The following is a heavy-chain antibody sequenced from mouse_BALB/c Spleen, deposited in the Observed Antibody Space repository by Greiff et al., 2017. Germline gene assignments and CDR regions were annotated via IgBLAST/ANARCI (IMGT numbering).Heavy chain of an antibody. Sequence: EVKLQESGAELVRPGALVKLSCKASGFNIKDYYMHWVKQRPEQGLEWIGWIDPENGNTIYDPKFQGKASITADTSSNTAYLQLSSLTSEDTAVYYCARATMITTFAYWGQGTLVTVSA. CDR1: GFNIKDYY. D-gene: IGHD2-4*01. CDR2: IDPENGNT. J-gene: IGHJ3*01. CDR3: ARATMITTFAY. V-gene: IGHV14-1*02.